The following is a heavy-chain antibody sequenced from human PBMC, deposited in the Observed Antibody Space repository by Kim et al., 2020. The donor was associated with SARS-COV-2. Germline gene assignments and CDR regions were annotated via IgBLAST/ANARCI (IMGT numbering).Heavy chain of an antibody. J-gene: IGHJ5*02. Sequence: SETLSLTCAVYGGSFSGYYWSWIRQPPGKGLEWIGEINHSGSTNYNPSLKSRVTISVDTSKNQFSLKLSSVTAADTAVYYCARGPGASKGLGYCSSTSCYRGYSPFRFDPWGQGTLVTVSS. CDR1: GGSFSGYY. V-gene: IGHV4-34*01. CDR2: INHSGST. D-gene: IGHD2-2*01. CDR3: ARGPGASKGLGYCSSTSCYRGYSPFRFDP.